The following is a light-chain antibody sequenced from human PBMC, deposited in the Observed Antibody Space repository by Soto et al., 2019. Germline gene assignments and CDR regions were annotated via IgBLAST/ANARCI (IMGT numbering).Light chain of an antibody. J-gene: IGLJ1*01. CDR3: SAYSGGTPYV. Sequence: QSALTQPASVSGSPGQSITISCTGTSSDVGAYNFVSWYQQYPGKAPKLMIFDVNNRPSGVSNRFSGSKSVNTASLTISGLQAEDEADYYCSAYSGGTPYVFGTGTKVTVL. CDR2: DVN. CDR1: SSDVGAYNF. V-gene: IGLV2-14*03.